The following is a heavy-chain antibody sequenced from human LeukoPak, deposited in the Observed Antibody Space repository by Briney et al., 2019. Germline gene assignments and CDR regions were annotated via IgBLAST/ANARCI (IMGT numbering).Heavy chain of an antibody. Sequence: PGGSLRLSCGASGFMFSTHWMSWVRQAPGKGLEWVANINQDGRETYYVDSVKGRFTISRDNAQNSLYLQMNSLRAEDTAAYYCARDGVDAGIYFDYWGQGALVTVSS. V-gene: IGHV3-7*01. D-gene: IGHD6-13*01. CDR2: INQDGRET. J-gene: IGHJ4*02. CDR3: ARDGVDAGIYFDY. CDR1: GFMFSTHW.